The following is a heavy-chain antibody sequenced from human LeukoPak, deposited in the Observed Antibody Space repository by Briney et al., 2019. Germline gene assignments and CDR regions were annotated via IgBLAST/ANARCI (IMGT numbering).Heavy chain of an antibody. CDR1: GGSISTYY. V-gene: IGHV4-59*01. CDR3: ARYLRSLGRGFDY. J-gene: IGHJ4*02. D-gene: IGHD3-10*02. CDR2: VYYSGTT. Sequence: PSETLSLTCTVSGGSISTYYWSWIRQPPGKGLEWIGYVYYSGTTNYNPSLKSRVTISVDTSKNQFSLKLSSVTAADTAVYYCARYLRSLGRGFDYWGQGTLVTVSS.